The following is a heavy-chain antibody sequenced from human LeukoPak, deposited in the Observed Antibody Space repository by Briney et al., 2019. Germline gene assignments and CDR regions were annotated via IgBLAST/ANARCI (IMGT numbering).Heavy chain of an antibody. CDR2: IRYDGSNK. Sequence: GGSLRLSCAASGFTFSSYGMHWVRQAPGKGLEWVAFIRYDGSNKYYADSVKGRFTISRDNSKNTLYLLMNSLRPEDTAVYYCATNFDWFDPWGQGTLVTVSS. J-gene: IGHJ5*02. V-gene: IGHV3-30*02. CDR3: ATNFDWFDP. D-gene: IGHD4/OR15-4a*01. CDR1: GFTFSSYG.